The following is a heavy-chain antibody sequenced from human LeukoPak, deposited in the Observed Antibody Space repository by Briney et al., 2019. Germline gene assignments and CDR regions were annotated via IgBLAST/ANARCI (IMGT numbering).Heavy chain of an antibody. CDR1: GFTFSSYA. V-gene: IGHV3-30*01. Sequence: PGGSLRLSCAASGFTFSSYAMHWVRQAPGKGLEWVAVISYDGSNKYYADSVEGRFTISRDNSKNTLYLQMNSLRAEDTAVYYCARDRHPYSSGWDFDYWGQGTLVTVSS. D-gene: IGHD6-19*01. CDR3: ARDRHPYSSGWDFDY. CDR2: ISYDGSNK. J-gene: IGHJ4*02.